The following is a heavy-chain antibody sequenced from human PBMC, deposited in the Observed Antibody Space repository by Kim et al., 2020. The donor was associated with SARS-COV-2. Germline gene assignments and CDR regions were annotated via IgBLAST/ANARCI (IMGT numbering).Heavy chain of an antibody. CDR3: ARVQTSGSSFPDY. J-gene: IGHJ4*02. CDR1: GFTFSSYS. Sequence: GGSLRLSCAASGFTFSSYSMNWLRQAPGKGLEWVSSISTSSTYIYYADSVKGRFTISRDNANNSLYLQMNSLRAEDTAVYFCARVQTSGSSFPDYWGQGT. V-gene: IGHV3-21*01. D-gene: IGHD6-13*01. CDR2: ISTSSTYI.